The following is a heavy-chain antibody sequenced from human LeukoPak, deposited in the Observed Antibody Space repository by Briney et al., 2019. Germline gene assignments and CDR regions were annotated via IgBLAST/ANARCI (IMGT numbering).Heavy chain of an antibody. Sequence: GGSLRLSCAASGFTFSSYAMSWVRQAPGKGLEWVSAISGSGGSTYYADSVKGRFTISRDNSKNTLYLQMNSLRAEDTAVYYCAKDPALSGSYFSERVTILSIPYWGQGTLVTVSS. V-gene: IGHV3-23*01. CDR2: ISGSGGST. CDR1: GFTFSSYA. CDR3: AKDPALSGSYFSERVTILSIPY. D-gene: IGHD1-26*01. J-gene: IGHJ4*02.